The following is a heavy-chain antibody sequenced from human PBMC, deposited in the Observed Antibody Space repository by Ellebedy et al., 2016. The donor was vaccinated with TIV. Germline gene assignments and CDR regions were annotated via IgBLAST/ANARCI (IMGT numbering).Heavy chain of an antibody. V-gene: IGHV5-51*01. Sequence: ASVKVSCKGSGYSFTSYWIGWVRQMPGKGLEWMGIIYPGDSDTRYSPSFQGQVTISADKSISTAYLQWSSLKASDTAMYYCARQIAAAGRYYYMDVWGKGTTVTVSS. D-gene: IGHD6-13*01. CDR2: IYPGDSDT. J-gene: IGHJ6*03. CDR1: GYSFTSYW. CDR3: ARQIAAAGRYYYMDV.